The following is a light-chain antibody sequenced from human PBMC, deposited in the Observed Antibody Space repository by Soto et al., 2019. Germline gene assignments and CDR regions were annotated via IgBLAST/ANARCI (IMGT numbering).Light chain of an antibody. Sequence: EIVLTQSPGTLSLSPGERATLSCRASQSVRSNSLAWFQQKPGQAPRLLIYGASNRATGSPDRFSGSGSGTDFTLTISRLEPEDFAVYYCQQYTDLPRTFGQGTKVEIK. CDR2: GAS. CDR3: QQYTDLPRT. V-gene: IGKV3-20*01. CDR1: QSVRSNS. J-gene: IGKJ1*01.